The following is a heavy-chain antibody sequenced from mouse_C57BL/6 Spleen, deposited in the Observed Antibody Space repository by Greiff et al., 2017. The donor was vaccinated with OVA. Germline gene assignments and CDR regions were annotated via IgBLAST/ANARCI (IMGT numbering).Heavy chain of an antibody. CDR2: IHPNSGST. J-gene: IGHJ1*03. CDR3: ARAPTVVDWYFDV. D-gene: IGHD1-1*01. CDR1: GYTFTSYW. Sequence: QVHVKQPGAELVKPGASVKLSCKASGYTFTSYWMHWVKQRPGQGLEWIGMIHPNSGSTNYNEKFKSKATLTVDKSSSTAYMQLSSLTSEDSAVYYCARAPTVVDWYFDVWGTGTTVTVSS. V-gene: IGHV1-64*01.